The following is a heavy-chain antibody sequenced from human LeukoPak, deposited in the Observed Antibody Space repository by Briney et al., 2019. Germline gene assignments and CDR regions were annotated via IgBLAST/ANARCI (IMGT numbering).Heavy chain of an antibody. CDR1: GGTFSSYA. Sequence: SVKVSCKASGGTFSSYAISWVRQAPGQGLEWMGGIIPIFGTANYAQKFQGRVTITADESTSIAYMELSSLRSEDTAVYYCARDVTAFGVVTLDYWGQGTLVTVSS. CDR2: IIPIFGTA. D-gene: IGHD3-3*01. J-gene: IGHJ4*02. V-gene: IGHV1-69*13. CDR3: ARDVTAFGVVTLDY.